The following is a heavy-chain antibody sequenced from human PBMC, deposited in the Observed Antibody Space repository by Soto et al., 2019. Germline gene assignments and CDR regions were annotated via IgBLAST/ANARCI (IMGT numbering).Heavy chain of an antibody. V-gene: IGHV1-69*13. Sequence: ASVKVSCKASGGTFSSYAISWVRQSPGQGLEWMGGIIPIFGTANYAQKFQGRVTITADESTSTAYMELSSLRSEDTAVYYCARDYTRQHNWFDPWGQGTLVTVSS. J-gene: IGHJ5*02. CDR2: IIPIFGTA. D-gene: IGHD3-16*01. CDR1: GGTFSSYA. CDR3: ARDYTRQHNWFDP.